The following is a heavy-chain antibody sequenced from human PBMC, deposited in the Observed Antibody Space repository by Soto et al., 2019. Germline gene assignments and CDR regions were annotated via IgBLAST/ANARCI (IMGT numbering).Heavy chain of an antibody. D-gene: IGHD6-13*01. V-gene: IGHV1-18*01. CDR3: ARVSPSSRAAEP. J-gene: IGHJ4*02. CDR1: GYTFTCYG. CDR2: ISAYNGNT. Sequence: QVQLVQSGAEVKKPGASVRVSCKTSGYTFTCYGISWVRQAPGQGLEWMGWISAYNGNTNYAQSLQGRVTMTTDTSTTTAYMELRSLKSDDTAVYYCARVSPSSRAAEPWGQGTLVTVS.